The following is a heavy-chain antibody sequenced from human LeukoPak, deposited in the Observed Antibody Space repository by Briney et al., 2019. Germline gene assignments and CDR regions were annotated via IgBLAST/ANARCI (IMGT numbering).Heavy chain of an antibody. J-gene: IGHJ4*02. CDR3: ARTPLMTSYLVDY. CDR1: GFTFSSYS. V-gene: IGHV3-20*04. D-gene: IGHD2-21*02. Sequence: GGSLRLSCAGSGFTFSSYSMNWVRQAPGKGLEWVSGINWDGYSTFYADSVQGRFTISRDNAKNSLYLQMNSLRAEDTAFYYCARTPLMTSYLVDYWGQGTLVTVSS. CDR2: INWDGYST.